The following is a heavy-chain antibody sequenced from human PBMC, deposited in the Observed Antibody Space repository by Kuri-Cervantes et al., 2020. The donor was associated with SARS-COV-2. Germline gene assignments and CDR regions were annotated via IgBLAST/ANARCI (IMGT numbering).Heavy chain of an antibody. V-gene: IGHV3-48*01. CDR1: GFTFSSYS. J-gene: IGHJ4*02. D-gene: IGHD4-23*01. CDR3: AKDGGKAVFDY. Sequence: GESLKISCAASGFTFSSYSMNWVRQAPGKGLEWVSYISSSSSTIYYADSVKGRFTISRDNAKNSLYLQMNSLRAEDTAVYYCAKDGGKAVFDYWGQGTLVTVSS. CDR2: ISSSSSTI.